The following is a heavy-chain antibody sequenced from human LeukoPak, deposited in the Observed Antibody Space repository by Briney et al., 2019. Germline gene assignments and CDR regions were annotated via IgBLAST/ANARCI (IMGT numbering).Heavy chain of an antibody. CDR3: ARDNSVEDTAWWFDP. J-gene: IGHJ5*02. Sequence: ASVKVSCEASGYTFTSYYMHWVRQAPGQGLEWMGIINSSGGSTSYAQKFQGRVTMTRDMSTSTDYMELSSLRSEDTAVYYCARDNSVEDTAWWFDPWGQGTLVTVSS. D-gene: IGHD2-15*01. CDR2: INSSGGST. V-gene: IGHV1-46*01. CDR1: GYTFTSYY.